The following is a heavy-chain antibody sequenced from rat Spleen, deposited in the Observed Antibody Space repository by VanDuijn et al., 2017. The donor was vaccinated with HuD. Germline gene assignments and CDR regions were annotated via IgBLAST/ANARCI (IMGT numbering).Heavy chain of an antibody. CDR2: IDYSGRT. CDR3: TRGLSMSSTNYYYAPVAY. CDR1: GYSITSNY. V-gene: IGHV3-1*01. D-gene: IGHD1-6*01. J-gene: IGHJ3*01. Sequence: EVQLQESGPGLVKPSQSLSLTCSVTGYSITSNYWGWIRKFPGNKMEWMGYIDYSGRTSYNPSLKSRISITRDTSKNQFFLQLNSVTTEDTVKYYCTRGLSMSSTNYYYAPVAYWGQGTLVTVSS.